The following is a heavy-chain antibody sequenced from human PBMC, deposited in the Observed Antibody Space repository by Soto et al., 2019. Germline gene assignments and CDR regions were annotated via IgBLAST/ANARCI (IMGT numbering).Heavy chain of an antibody. J-gene: IGHJ5*02. D-gene: IGHD3-10*01. CDR2: INHSGST. V-gene: IGHV4-34*01. Sequence: QVQLQQWGAGLLKPSETLSLTCAVYGGSFSGYYWSWIRQPPGKGLEWIGEINHSGSTNYNPSLKSRVTISVDTSKNQFSLKLSSVTAADTAVYYCARASLHYGSGSYYWFDPRGQGTLVTVSS. CDR3: ARASLHYGSGSYYWFDP. CDR1: GGSFSGYY.